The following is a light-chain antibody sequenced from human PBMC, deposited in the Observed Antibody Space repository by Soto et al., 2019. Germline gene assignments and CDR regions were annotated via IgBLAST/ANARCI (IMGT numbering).Light chain of an antibody. V-gene: IGKV3-20*01. CDR1: QSVSSSY. J-gene: IGKJ1*01. CDR3: QQYGSSST. CDR2: GAS. Sequence: EIVLTQSPGTLSLSPGERATLSSRASQSVSSSYLAWYQQKPGQAPRLLIYGASSRATGIPDRFSGSGSGTDFTLTISRLEPEDFAVYYCQQYGSSSTFGQGTKVDIK.